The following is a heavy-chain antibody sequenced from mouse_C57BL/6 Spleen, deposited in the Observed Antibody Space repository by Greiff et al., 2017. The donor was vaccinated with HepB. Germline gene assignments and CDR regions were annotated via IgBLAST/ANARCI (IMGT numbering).Heavy chain of an antibody. J-gene: IGHJ4*01. Sequence: EVKLMESGPGLVKPSQSLSLTCSVTGYSITSGYYWNWIRQFPGNKLEWMGYISYDGSNNYNPSLKNRISITRDTSKNQFFLKLNSVTTEDTATYYCARYSNYGAMDYWGQGTSVTVSS. V-gene: IGHV3-6*01. CDR3: ARYSNYGAMDY. CDR1: GYSITSGYY. CDR2: ISYDGSN. D-gene: IGHD2-5*01.